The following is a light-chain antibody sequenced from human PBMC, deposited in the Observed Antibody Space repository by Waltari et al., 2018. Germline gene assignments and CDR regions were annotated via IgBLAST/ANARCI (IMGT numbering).Light chain of an antibody. CDR1: QSISKW. V-gene: IGKV1-5*03. Sequence: DIQMTQSPSTLSASVGDRVIFSGRASQSISKWLAWDQQKPGKAPKLLIYKASNLESGVPSRFSGSGSGTEFTLTISSLQPEDFATYYCQQYNSYSLLSFGGGTKVEIK. CDR2: KAS. J-gene: IGKJ4*01. CDR3: QQYNSYSLLS.